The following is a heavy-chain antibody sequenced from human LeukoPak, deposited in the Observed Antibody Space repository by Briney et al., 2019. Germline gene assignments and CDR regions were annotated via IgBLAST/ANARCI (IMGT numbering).Heavy chain of an antibody. J-gene: IGHJ4*02. CDR1: GFTFSSYE. CDR2: ISSSGSTI. Sequence: GGSLRLSCAASGFTFSSYEMNWVRQAPGKGLEWVSYISSSGSTIYYADSVKGRFTISRDNAKNSLYLQMNSLRAEDTAVYYCARDLQFGYSYGYPDYWGQGTLVTVS. CDR3: ARDLQFGYSYGYPDY. V-gene: IGHV3-48*03. D-gene: IGHD5-18*01.